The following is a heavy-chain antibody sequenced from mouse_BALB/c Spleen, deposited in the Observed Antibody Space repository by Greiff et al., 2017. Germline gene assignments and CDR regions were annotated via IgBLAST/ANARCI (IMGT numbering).Heavy chain of an antibody. Sequence: EVQRVESGGGLVKPGGSLKLSCAASGFTFSSYAMSWVRQTPEKRLEWVATISSGGSYTYYPDSVKGRFTISRDNAKNTLYLQMSSLRSEDTAMYYCARRGDGNYYFDYWGQGTTLTVSS. D-gene: IGHD2-1*01. CDR3: ARRGDGNYYFDY. CDR2: ISSGGSYT. J-gene: IGHJ2*01. CDR1: GFTFSSYA. V-gene: IGHV5-9-3*01.